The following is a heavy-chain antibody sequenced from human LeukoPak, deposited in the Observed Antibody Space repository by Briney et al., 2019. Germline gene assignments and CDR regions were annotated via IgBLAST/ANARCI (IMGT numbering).Heavy chain of an antibody. CDR1: GGSISTSSYY. CDR2: IYHSGST. D-gene: IGHD4-17*01. CDR3: ATTTLTLGYYYYYMAV. Sequence: SETLSLTCALSGGSISTSSYYWGWIRQPPGEGLEWIGSIYHSGSTYYNPSLKSRVTISVDTSKNQFSLKLNSVTAADTAVYYCATTTLTLGYYYYYMAVWDRGTTVTVSS. J-gene: IGHJ6*03. V-gene: IGHV4-39*01.